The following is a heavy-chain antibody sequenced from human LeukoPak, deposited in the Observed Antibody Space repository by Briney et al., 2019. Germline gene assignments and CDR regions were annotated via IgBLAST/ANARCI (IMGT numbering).Heavy chain of an antibody. V-gene: IGHV1-3*04. Sequence: ASVKVSCKASGYTLASYAIHWVRQAPGQRPEWMGWINTGNGNTKYSQKFQGRVTITRDTSANTAYMELSSLRFEDSAVYYCARGGSRMTTFYIIDYWGQGTLVTVSS. CDR1: GYTLASYA. D-gene: IGHD4-11*01. J-gene: IGHJ4*02. CDR3: ARGGSRMTTFYIIDY. CDR2: INTGNGNT.